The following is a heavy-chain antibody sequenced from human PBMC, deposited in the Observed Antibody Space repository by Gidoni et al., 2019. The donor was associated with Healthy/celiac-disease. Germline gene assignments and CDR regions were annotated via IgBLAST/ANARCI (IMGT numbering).Heavy chain of an antibody. CDR1: GGTFSSYA. V-gene: IGHV1-69*10. Sequence: VKVSCKASGGTFSSYAISWVRQAPGQGLEWMGRIIPILGIANYAQKFQGRVTITADKSTSTAYMELSSLRSEDTAVYYCARVGTCGGDCSPFDYWGQGTLVTVSS. D-gene: IGHD2-21*01. CDR3: ARVGTCGGDCSPFDY. J-gene: IGHJ4*02. CDR2: IIPILGIA.